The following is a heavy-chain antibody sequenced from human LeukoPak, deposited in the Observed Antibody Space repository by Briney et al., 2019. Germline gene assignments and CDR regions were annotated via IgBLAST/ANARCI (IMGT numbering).Heavy chain of an antibody. CDR2: IYYSGST. CDR1: GDSISSSSYY. D-gene: IGHD3-3*01. CDR3: ARPAEIGVGVDY. J-gene: IGHJ4*02. V-gene: IGHV4-39*01. Sequence: SETLSLTCTVSGDSISSSSYYWGWIRQPPGKGLEWIGSIYYSGSTYYNPSVKSRVTISVDTSKNQFSLKLSSVTAADTAVYYCARPAEIGVGVDYWGQGTLVTVSS.